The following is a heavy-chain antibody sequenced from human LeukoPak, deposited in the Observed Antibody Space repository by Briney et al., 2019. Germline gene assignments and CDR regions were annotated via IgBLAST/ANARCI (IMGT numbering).Heavy chain of an antibody. Sequence: SGPTLVNPTQTLTLTCTFSGFSLSTSGMCVSWIRQPPGKALEWLARIDWDDDKYYGTSLKTRLTISKDTSKNQVVLTMTNMDPVDTATYYCARTIVAHTGNYYYYMDVWGKGTTVTVSS. D-gene: IGHD5-12*01. CDR1: GFSLSTSGMC. CDR3: ARTIVAHTGNYYYYMDV. J-gene: IGHJ6*03. V-gene: IGHV2-70*11. CDR2: IDWDDDK.